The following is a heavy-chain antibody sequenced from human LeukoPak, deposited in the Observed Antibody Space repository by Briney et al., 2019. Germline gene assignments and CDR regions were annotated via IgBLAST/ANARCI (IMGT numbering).Heavy chain of an antibody. D-gene: IGHD3-10*01. CDR2: ISSSSNII. V-gene: IGHV3-48*01. CDR3: ARDFAREFTIDY. CDR1: GFTFSNYN. Sequence: GGSLRLSCAASGFTFSNYNMNWVRQPPGKGLQWVSYISSSSNIIYCADSVKGRFTTSRDNAKNSLFLQMNSLRAEDTAVYYCARDFAREFTIDYWGQGTLVTVSS. J-gene: IGHJ4*02.